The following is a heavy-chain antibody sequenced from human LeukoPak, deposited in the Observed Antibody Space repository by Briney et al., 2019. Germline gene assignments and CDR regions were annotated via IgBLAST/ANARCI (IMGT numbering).Heavy chain of an antibody. J-gene: IGHJ5*02. CDR2: INPNRGGT. CDR3: ARDLGWGYGDVDWFDP. V-gene: IGHV1-2*02. CDR1: GYTFTASY. Sequence: ASAMDSSKASGYTFTASYLNGGGQAPGEGREGWGGINPNRGGTNYAQKFQGRLTMTRDTSISTAYMELSRLRSDDTPVYYCARDLGWGYGDVDWFDPWGQGTLVTVSS. D-gene: IGHD4-17*01.